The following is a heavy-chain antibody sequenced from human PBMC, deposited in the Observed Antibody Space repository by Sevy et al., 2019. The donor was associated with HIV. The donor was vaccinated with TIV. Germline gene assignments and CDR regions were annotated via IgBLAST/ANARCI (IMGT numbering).Heavy chain of an antibody. CDR3: ARDQGKDAPMDV. D-gene: IGHD6-13*01. J-gene: IGHJ6*02. Sequence: GGSLRLSCVASGFTFRNYGMHCVRQAPGKGLEWVAVIWHDGKNKNYAESVKGRFTIFRDNSKNTLYLEMNSLRVEDTAVFYCARDQGKDAPMDVWGQGTTVTVS. CDR2: IWHDGKNK. V-gene: IGHV3-33*01. CDR1: GFTFRNYG.